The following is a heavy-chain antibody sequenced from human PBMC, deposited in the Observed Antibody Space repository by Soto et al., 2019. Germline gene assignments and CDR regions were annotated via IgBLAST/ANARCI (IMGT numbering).Heavy chain of an antibody. CDR2: IIPIFGTA. CDR3: ARAEYSSGWYGSLVGQAPPPMRYGMDV. Sequence: GASVKVSCKASGGTFSSYAISWVRQAPGQGLEWMGGIIPIFGTANYAQKFQGRVTITADESTSTAYMELSSLSSEDTAVYYCARAEYSSGWYGSLVGQAPPPMRYGMDVWGQGTTVTVSS. D-gene: IGHD6-19*01. J-gene: IGHJ6*02. CDR1: GGTFSSYA. V-gene: IGHV1-69*13.